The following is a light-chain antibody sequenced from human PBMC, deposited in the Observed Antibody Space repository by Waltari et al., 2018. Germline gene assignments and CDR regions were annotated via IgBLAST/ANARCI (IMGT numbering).Light chain of an antibody. CDR1: QSISRY. CDR2: EAS. J-gene: IGKJ1*01. V-gene: IGKV3-20*01. CDR3: QNHERLPAT. Sequence: IVLTQSPGTLSLSPGERAPLSFRASQSISRYLVWYQQKPGQPPRLLIYEASRRATGIPDRFSGSGSGTDFSLTISRLEPEDFGVYYCQNHERLPATFGQGTRVEI.